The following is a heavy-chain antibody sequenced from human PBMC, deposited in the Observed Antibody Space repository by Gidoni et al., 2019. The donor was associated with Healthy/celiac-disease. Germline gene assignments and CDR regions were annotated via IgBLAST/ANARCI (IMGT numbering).Heavy chain of an antibody. CDR2: ISAYNGNT. J-gene: IGHJ4*02. CDR1: GYTCTSYG. V-gene: IGHV1-18*01. Sequence: QVQLVQSGAEVKKPGAAVKVSCKASGYTCTSYGISWVRQAPGQGLEWMGWISAYNGNTNYAQKLQGRVTMTTDTSTSTAYMELRSLRSDDTAVYYCARGGYSSGWYASLILDFDYWGQGTLVTVSS. CDR3: ARGGYSSGWYASLILDFDY. D-gene: IGHD6-19*01.